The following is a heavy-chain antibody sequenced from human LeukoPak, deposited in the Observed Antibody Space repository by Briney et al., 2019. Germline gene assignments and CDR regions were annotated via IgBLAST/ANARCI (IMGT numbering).Heavy chain of an antibody. D-gene: IGHD6-13*01. CDR3: ARGRGSSSWYDY. V-gene: IGHV1-8*01. J-gene: IGHJ4*02. CDR2: MNPNSGNT. Sequence: ASVKVPCKAPGYTFTSYDINSVRQASGQGLEWMGWMNPNSGNTGYAQKFQGRVTMTRNTSISTAYMELSSLRSEDTAVYYCARGRGSSSWYDYWGQGTLVTVSP. CDR1: GYTFTSYD.